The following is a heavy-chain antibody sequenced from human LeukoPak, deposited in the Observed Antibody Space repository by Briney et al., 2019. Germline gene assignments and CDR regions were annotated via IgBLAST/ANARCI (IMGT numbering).Heavy chain of an antibody. CDR3: AREFVERGYSYGYYFDY. Sequence: GGSLRLSCAASGFTFSDYYMSWIRQAPGKGREWVSYISSSSYTNYADSVKGRFTISRDNAKNSLYLQMNSLRAEDTAVYYCAREFVERGYSYGYYFDYWGQGTLVTVSS. CDR1: GFTFSDYY. CDR2: ISSSSYT. J-gene: IGHJ4*02. V-gene: IGHV3-11*06. D-gene: IGHD5-18*01.